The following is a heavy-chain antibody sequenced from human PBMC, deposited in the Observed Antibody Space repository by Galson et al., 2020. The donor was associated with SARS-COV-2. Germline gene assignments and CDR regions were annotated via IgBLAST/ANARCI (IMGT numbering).Heavy chain of an antibody. CDR3: VTVVISFAFDP. V-gene: IGHV3-23*01. Sequence: GGSLRLSCAASGFTFSTYAMSWVRQAPGKGLEWVSAISSADTTYYADSVKGRFTISRDNSKNKLYLKMNSLRAEDTAVYYCVTVVISFAFDPWGQGTLVSVSS. J-gene: IGHJ5*02. CDR1: GFTFSTYA. CDR2: ISSADTT. D-gene: IGHD3-22*01.